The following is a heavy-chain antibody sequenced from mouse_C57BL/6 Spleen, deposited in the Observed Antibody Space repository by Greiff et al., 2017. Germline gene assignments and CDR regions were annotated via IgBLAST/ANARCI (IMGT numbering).Heavy chain of an antibody. V-gene: IGHV1-22*01. CDR2: INPNNGGT. D-gene: IGHD1-1*01. J-gene: IGHJ2*01. CDR1: GYTFTDYN. Sequence: VQLQQSGPELVKPGASVKMSCKASGYTFTDYNMHWVKQSPGKSLEWIGYINPNNGGTSYNQKFKGKATLTVNKSSSTAYLELRSLTSEDSAVYYCARWLCDYYEVFDCWGQGTTLTVSS. CDR3: ARWLCDYYEVFDC.